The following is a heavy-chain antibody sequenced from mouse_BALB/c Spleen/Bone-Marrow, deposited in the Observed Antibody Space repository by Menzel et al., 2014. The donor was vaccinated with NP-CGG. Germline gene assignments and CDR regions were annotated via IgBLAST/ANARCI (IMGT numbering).Heavy chain of an antibody. V-gene: IGHV14-4*02. D-gene: IGHD3-3*01. CDR3: NRDDWYSNV. CDR1: GFNIKDYY. CDR2: IDPENGDT. J-gene: IGHJ1*01. Sequence: EVQVVESGAELVRSGASVKLSCTASGFNIKDYYMHWVKQRPEQGLEWIGWIDPENGDTEYAPKFQGKATMTADTSSNTDSIHLSSLRPQNTAVYNCNRDDWYSNVWGAEATVSASS.